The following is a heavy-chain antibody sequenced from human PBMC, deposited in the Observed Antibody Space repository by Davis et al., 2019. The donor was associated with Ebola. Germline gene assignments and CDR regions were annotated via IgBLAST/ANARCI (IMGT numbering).Heavy chain of an antibody. J-gene: IGHJ6*02. CDR1: GYTFTSYA. V-gene: IGHV1-3*01. D-gene: IGHD4-23*01. Sequence: AASVKVSCKASGYTFTSYAMHWVRQAPGQRLEWMGWINAGNGNTNYSQKFQGRVIITEDTAATTAYMELSSLTYEDTAVYYCTREGHGAQRDLRWDYYGFDVWGQGTTVIVSS. CDR3: TREGHGAQRDLRWDYYGFDV. CDR2: INAGNGNT.